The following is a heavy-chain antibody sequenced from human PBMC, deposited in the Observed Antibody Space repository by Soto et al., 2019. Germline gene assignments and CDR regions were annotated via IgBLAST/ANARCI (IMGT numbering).Heavy chain of an antibody. D-gene: IGHD1-1*01. V-gene: IGHV1-69*13. CDR3: ARDPERSNWFDP. Sequence: GASVKVSCKASGGTFSSYAISWVRQAPGQGLEWMGGIIPIFGTANYAQKFQGRVTITADESTSTAYMELSSLRSEDTAVYYCARDPERSNWFDPWGQGTLVTAPQ. CDR2: IIPIFGTA. J-gene: IGHJ5*02. CDR1: GGTFSSYA.